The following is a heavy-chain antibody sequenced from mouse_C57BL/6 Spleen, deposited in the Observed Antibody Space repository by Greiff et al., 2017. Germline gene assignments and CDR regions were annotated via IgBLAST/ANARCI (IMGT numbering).Heavy chain of an antibody. CDR3: ARHAGYYGPYAMDY. D-gene: IGHD1-1*01. V-gene: IGHV2-6-1*01. CDR2: IWSDGST. J-gene: IGHJ4*01. CDR1: GFSLTSYG. Sequence: VKLMESGPGLVAPSQSLSITCTVSGFSLTSYGVHWVRQPPGKGLEWLVVIWSDGSTTYNSALKSRLSISKDNSKSQVFLKMNSLQTDDTAMYYCARHAGYYGPYAMDYWGQGTSVTVSS.